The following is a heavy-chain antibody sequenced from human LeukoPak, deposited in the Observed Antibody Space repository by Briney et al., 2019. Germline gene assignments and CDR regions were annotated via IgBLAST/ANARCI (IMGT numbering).Heavy chain of an antibody. V-gene: IGHV4-4*07. CDR2: IYTSGST. CDR1: GGSISSYY. D-gene: IGHD3-9*01. CDR3: ARSYYDILTGYYPFDY. J-gene: IGHJ4*02. Sequence: PSETLSLTCTVSGGSISSYYWSWIRQPAGKGLEWIGRIYTSGSTNYNPSLKSRVTISVDTSKNQFSLKLSSVTAADTAVYYCARSYYDILTGYYPFDYWGQGTLVTVSS.